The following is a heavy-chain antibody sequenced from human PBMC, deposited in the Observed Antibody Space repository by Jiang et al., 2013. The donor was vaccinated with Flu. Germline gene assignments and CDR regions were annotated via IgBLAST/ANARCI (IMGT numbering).Heavy chain of an antibody. J-gene: IGHJ4*02. V-gene: IGHV4-38-2*02. CDR3: ARENGVSDHRIDY. CDR2: IYHSGRT. Sequence: GSGLVKPSETLSLTCAVSGYSISSDSYWGWIRQPPGKGLEWIGSIYHSGRTFYNPSLKSRVTMSVDTPKNQFSLKLTSVTAADTALYYCARENGVSDHRIDYWGQGTLVTVSS. D-gene: IGHD4-17*01. CDR1: GYSISSDSY.